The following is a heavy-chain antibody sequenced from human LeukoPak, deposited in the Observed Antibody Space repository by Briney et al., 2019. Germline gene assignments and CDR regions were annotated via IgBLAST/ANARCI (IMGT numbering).Heavy chain of an antibody. D-gene: IGHD6-6*01. Sequence: GGSLRLSCAASGFTFGSYWMHWVRQAPGKGLVWVSRINSDGSSTSYADSVKGRFTISRDNAKNTLYLQMNSLRAEDTAVYYCARDHPYSSSSLATYYYYYGMDVWGQGTTVTVSS. J-gene: IGHJ6*02. CDR1: GFTFGSYW. V-gene: IGHV3-74*01. CDR2: INSDGSST. CDR3: ARDHPYSSSSLATYYYYYGMDV.